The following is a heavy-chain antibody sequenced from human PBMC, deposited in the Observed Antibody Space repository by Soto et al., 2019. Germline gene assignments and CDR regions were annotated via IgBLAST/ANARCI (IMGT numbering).Heavy chain of an antibody. CDR1: GFTFSGSA. V-gene: IGHV3-73*01. CDR3: TRHLLPHWYSSGWEHFDY. CDR2: IRSKANSYAT. D-gene: IGHD6-19*01. Sequence: GGSLRLSCAASGFTFSGSAMHWVRQASGKGLEWVGRIRSKANSYATAYAASVKGRFTISRDDSKNTAYLQMNSLKTEDTAVYYCTRHLLPHWYSSGWEHFDYWGQGTLVTVSS. J-gene: IGHJ4*02.